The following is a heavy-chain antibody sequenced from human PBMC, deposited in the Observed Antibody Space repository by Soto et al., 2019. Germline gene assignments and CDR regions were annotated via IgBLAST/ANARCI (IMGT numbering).Heavy chain of an antibody. V-gene: IGHV4-34*01. Sequence: SETLSLTFVIYGGSFSGYYWSWIRQSPGKGLEWIGGINRRGSTNYNPSLESRVTISVDTSKNQFSLKLPSVTAADTAMYYCARDGFCTSTTCRVGNWFDPWGQGTLVTVPQ. CDR2: INRRGST. CDR1: GGSFSGYY. J-gene: IGHJ5*02. CDR3: ARDGFCTSTTCRVGNWFDP. D-gene: IGHD2-2*01.